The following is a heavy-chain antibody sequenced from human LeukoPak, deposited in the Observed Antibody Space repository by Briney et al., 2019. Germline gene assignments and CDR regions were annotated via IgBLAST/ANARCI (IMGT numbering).Heavy chain of an antibody. CDR1: GFTVNNKY. CDR2: ISGSGGST. Sequence: GGSLRLSCAASGFTVNNKYMTWVRQAPGKGLEWVSEISGSGGSTYYADSVKGRFTISRDNSKNTLFLQMNSLRAEDTAVYYCAKEVLYYYYMDVWGKGTTVTVSS. J-gene: IGHJ6*03. V-gene: IGHV3-23*01. CDR3: AKEVLYYYYMDV.